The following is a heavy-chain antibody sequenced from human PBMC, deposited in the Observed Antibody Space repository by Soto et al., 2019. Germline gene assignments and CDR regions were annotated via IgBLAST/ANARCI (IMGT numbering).Heavy chain of an antibody. V-gene: IGHV4-61*01. CDR1: GGSFKSGSYY. D-gene: IGHD3-16*01. Sequence: QVLLQESGPGLVRPSETLSLTCTVSGGSFKSGSYYWSWVRQPPGKGLEWIGYVYYTGRTSYSPSLKSRVTISADTSKNQFSLILTSVTTADTAVYYCARDYDYFDHGGQGSLVTVSS. J-gene: IGHJ4*02. CDR2: VYYTGRT. CDR3: ARDYDYFDH.